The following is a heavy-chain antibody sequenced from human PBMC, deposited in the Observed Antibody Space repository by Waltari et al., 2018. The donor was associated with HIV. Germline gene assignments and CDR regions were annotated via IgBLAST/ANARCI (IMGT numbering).Heavy chain of an antibody. D-gene: IGHD5-18*01. J-gene: IGHJ6*02. Sequence: QVQLVESGGGVVQPGRSLRLSCAASGFTFSSYGMHWDRQAPGKGLEWVAVISYDGSNKYYADSVKGRFTISRDNSKNTLYLQMNSLRAEDTAVYYCAKPAAMASYGMDVWGQGTTVTVSS. CDR3: AKPAAMASYGMDV. V-gene: IGHV3-30*18. CDR1: GFTFSSYG. CDR2: ISYDGSNK.